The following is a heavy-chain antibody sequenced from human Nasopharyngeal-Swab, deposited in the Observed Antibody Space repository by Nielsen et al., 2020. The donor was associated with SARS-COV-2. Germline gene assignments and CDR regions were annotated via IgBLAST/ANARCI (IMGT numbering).Heavy chain of an antibody. J-gene: IGHJ6*02. D-gene: IGHD3-10*01. CDR1: GFTFSDYY. CDR3: ASLLWFGELPSDYYYYGMYV. Sequence: GESLKISCAASGFTFSDYYMSWIRQAPGKGLEWVSYISSSGSTIYYADSVKGRFTISRDNAKNSLYLQMNSLRAEDTAVYYCASLLWFGELPSDYYYYGMYVWGQGTTVTVSS. CDR2: ISSSGSTI. V-gene: IGHV3-11*04.